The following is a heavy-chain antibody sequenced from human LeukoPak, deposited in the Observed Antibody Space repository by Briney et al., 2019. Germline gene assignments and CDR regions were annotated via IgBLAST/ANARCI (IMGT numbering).Heavy chain of an antibody. J-gene: IGHJ5*02. Sequence: GGSLRLSCAASGFTFSSYAMHWVRQAPGKGLEWVAVISYDGSNKYYADSVKGRFTISRDNSKNTLYLQMNSLRAEDTAVYYCAREYCSGGSCYSAPYSWFDPWGQGTLVTVSS. V-gene: IGHV3-30-3*01. CDR3: AREYCSGGSCYSAPYSWFDP. CDR2: ISYDGSNK. CDR1: GFTFSSYA. D-gene: IGHD2-15*01.